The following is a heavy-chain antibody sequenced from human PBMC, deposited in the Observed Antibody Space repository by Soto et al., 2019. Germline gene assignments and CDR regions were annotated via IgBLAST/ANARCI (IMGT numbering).Heavy chain of an antibody. CDR2: ISYDGSNK. Sequence: QVQLLESGGGVVQPGRSLRLSCAASGFTFSTNGMHWVRQAPGKGLEWVAIISYDGSNKYYGDSVKGRFAISRDNSKNTLYLQMNSLRAEDTAVYYCAKDRVESGLGEIDYWGQGTLVTVSS. D-gene: IGHD3-16*01. CDR3: AKDRVESGLGEIDY. J-gene: IGHJ4*02. V-gene: IGHV3-30*18. CDR1: GFTFSTNG.